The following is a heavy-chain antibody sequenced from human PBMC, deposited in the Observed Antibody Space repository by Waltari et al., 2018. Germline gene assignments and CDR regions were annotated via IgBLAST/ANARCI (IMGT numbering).Heavy chain of an antibody. J-gene: IGHJ5*02. V-gene: IGHV4-34*01. CDR3: ARRGPPTRARPTRLNWFDP. CDR2: INHSGST. CDR1: GGSFSGYY. Sequence: QVQLQQWGAGLLKPSETLSLTCAVYGGSFSGYYWSWIRQPPGKGLEWIGEINHSGSTNYNPSLKSRVTISVDTSKNQFSLKLSSVTAADTAVYYCARRGPPTRARPTRLNWFDPWGQGTLVTVSS.